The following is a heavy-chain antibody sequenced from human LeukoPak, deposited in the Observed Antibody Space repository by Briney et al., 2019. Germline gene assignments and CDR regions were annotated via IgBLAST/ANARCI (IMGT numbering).Heavy chain of an antibody. Sequence: VWSLRFSCAASGFTASSNYMSWVSQAPRKGLERVSVIYSGGSTSYAASVKGRFNISRDNSRNKLYLQMNSLRAEDTVFFQAEDGIRDCSGGSCIDYWGQGTLVTVSS. CDR2: IYSGGST. J-gene: IGHJ4*02. CDR1: GFTASSNY. CDR3: EDGIRDCSGGSCIDY. V-gene: IGHV3-53*01. D-gene: IGHD2-15*01.